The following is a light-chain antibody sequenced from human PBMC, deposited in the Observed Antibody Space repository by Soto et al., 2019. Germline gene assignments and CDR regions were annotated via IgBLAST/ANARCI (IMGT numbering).Light chain of an antibody. CDR3: QQYNNWPPLT. CDR2: GPS. V-gene: IGKV3-15*01. CDR1: QSVSSN. J-gene: IGKJ4*01. Sequence: EIVMTQSPATLSVSPGERATLSCRASQSVSSNLAWYQQKPGQAPRLLIYGPSTRATGIPARFSGSGSGTEFTLPISSLQSEDFAVYYCQQYNNWPPLTFGGGTKVEIK.